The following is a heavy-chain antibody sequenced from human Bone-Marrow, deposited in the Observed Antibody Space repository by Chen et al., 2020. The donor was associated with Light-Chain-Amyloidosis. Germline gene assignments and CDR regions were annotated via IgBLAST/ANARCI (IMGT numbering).Heavy chain of an antibody. J-gene: IGHJ3*02. Sequence: QVQLVESGGGVVQPGRSLRLSCAASGFTFSSYGMHWVRQAPGKGLEWVAVIWYDGSNKYYADSVKGRFTISRDNSKNTLYLQMNSLRAEDTAVYYCARDRVVRFLGPGFDIWGQGTIVTVSS. CDR3: ARDRVVRFLGPGFDI. CDR2: IWYDGSNK. D-gene: IGHD3-3*01. V-gene: IGHV3-33*01. CDR1: GFTFSSYG.